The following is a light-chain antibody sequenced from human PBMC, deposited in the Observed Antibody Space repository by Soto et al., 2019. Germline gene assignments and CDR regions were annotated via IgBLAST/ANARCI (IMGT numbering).Light chain of an antibody. V-gene: IGKV3-20*01. CDR2: GAS. CDR1: QSVSSSY. J-gene: IGKJ1*01. Sequence: EIVLTQSPGTLSLSPGERATLSCRASQSVSSSYLAWYQQKPGQAPRLLIYGASSRATGIPDRFSGSGSETVFTITISRLEPEDFAVYYCQQYGSSSWTFGQGTKVEIK. CDR3: QQYGSSSWT.